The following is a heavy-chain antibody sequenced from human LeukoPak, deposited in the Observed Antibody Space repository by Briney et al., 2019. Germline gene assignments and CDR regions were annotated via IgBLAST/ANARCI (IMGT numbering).Heavy chain of an antibody. CDR1: GFTFSKYA. V-gene: IGHV3-30-3*01. CDR3: AREGRYFGSAIYAYYFDS. Sequence: GGSLRLSCAASGFTFSKYAMYWVRQAPDKGLEWVAVISYDGSNKDYADSVKGRFTISRDNSRNTLYLQMDSLGTEDTAVYYCAREGRYFGSAIYAYYFDSWGQGTLVTVSS. CDR2: ISYDGSNK. J-gene: IGHJ4*02. D-gene: IGHD3-10*01.